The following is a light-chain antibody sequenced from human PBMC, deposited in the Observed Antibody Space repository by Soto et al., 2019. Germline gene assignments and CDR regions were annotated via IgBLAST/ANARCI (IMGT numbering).Light chain of an antibody. Sequence: QSVLTQPASVSGSPGQSITISCTGTSSDVGAYNYVSWYQQQSGKAPKSMIHEVSNRPSGVSNRFSGSKSGNTASLTISGLQAEDEADYYWSSYTTIRAYVFGIGTKVIVL. V-gene: IGLV2-14*01. CDR2: EVS. J-gene: IGLJ1*01. CDR1: SSDVGAYNY. CDR3: SSYTTIRAYV.